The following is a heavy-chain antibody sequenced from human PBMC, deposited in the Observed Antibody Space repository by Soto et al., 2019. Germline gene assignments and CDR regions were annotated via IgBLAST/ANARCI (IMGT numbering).Heavy chain of an antibody. J-gene: IGHJ4*02. D-gene: IGHD3-16*01. CDR3: ARWPYDLVSYADPPPGY. CDR1: GVSLRSINYY. CDR2: IYYSGST. V-gene: IGHV4-61*01. Sequence: TLPLTCTVSGVSLRSINYYWTWIRQPPGKGLEWIGYIYYSGSTNYNPSLKSRVTMPVDTSKNQSSLKLSSVTAAHTAVYYSARWPYDLVSYADPPPGYWGQGTLVTVSS.